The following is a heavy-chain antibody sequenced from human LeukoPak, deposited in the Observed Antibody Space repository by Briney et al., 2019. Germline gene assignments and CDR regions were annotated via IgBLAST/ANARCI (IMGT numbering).Heavy chain of an antibody. CDR1: GFTFSSYG. J-gene: IGHJ4*02. V-gene: IGHV3-30*02. D-gene: IGHD2-2*01. CDR3: AKVGQAYCSSTSCLTELDY. CDR2: IWYGGSNK. Sequence: GGSLRLSCAASGFTFSSYGMHWVRQAPGKGLEWVAVIWYGGSNKYYADSVKGRFTISRDNSKNTLYLQMNSLRAEDTAVYYCAKVGQAYCSSTSCLTELDYWGQGTLVTVSS.